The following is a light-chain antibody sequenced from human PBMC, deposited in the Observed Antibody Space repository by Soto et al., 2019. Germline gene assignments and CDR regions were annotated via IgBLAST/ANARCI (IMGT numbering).Light chain of an antibody. CDR3: MQALQIRVE. CDR1: QSLLHSDGYNY. V-gene: IGKV2-28*01. J-gene: IGKJ1*01. CDR2: LGS. Sequence: DSVMTQFPLSLSVNPGEPASISCRSSQSLLHSDGYNYLDWYVKKPGQSPQLLIYLGSNRASGDPDRFSGSGSGTDFTLKISRVEAEDVGVYYCMQALQIRVEFGPGTKV.